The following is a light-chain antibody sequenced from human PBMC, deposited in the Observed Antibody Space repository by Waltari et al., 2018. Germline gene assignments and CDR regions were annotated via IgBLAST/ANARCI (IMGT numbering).Light chain of an antibody. CDR2: CNT. CDR3: ALWDDSLNGVV. Sequence: QSVLTQPPSASGNPGQTVTISCSGSYSNIGSHSANWLPHLPGTAPKPLIHCNTERLSGVPGRFSGAKSGTSASLAISGLQSEDEGDYYCALWDDSLNGVVFGGGTKLTVL. CDR1: YSNIGSHS. V-gene: IGLV1-44*01. J-gene: IGLJ2*01.